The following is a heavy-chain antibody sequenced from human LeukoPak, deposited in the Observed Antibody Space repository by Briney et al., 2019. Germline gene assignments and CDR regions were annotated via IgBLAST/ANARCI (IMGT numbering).Heavy chain of an antibody. CDR1: GGSIISSSYY. CDR2: IYYSGST. V-gene: IGHV4-39*07. CDR3: ARDRFDDSSGYYYHYYYYMDV. Sequence: SETLSLTCTVSGGSIISSSYYWDWIRQPPGKGLEWIGSIYYSGSTYYNPSLKSRVTISVDTSKSQFSLKVSSVTAADTAVYYCARDRFDDSSGYYYHYYYYMDVWGKGTTVTVFS. D-gene: IGHD3-22*01. J-gene: IGHJ6*03.